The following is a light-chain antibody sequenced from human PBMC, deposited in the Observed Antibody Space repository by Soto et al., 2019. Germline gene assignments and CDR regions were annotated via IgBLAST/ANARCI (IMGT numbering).Light chain of an antibody. Sequence: EVVLTQSPGTLSSSPGERATLSCRAGQSISSYLAWYQQKPGQAPRLLIYDASSRATGIPARFSGRGSGTDFTLTISSLEPEDFAVYYCQQLTDWPPQWTFGQGTKV. CDR1: QSISSY. CDR3: QQLTDWPPQWT. V-gene: IGKV3-11*01. J-gene: IGKJ1*01. CDR2: DAS.